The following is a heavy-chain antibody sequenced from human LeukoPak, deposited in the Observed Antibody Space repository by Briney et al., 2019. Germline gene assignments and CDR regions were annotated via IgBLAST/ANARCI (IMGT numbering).Heavy chain of an antibody. Sequence: ASVKVSCKASGYTFTSYDINWVRQATGQGLEWMGWMNPNSGNTGYAQKFQGRVTITRNTSISTAYMELSSLRSEDTAVYYCARGGSGWETLWAFVIWGQGTMVTVSS. CDR2: MNPNSGNT. D-gene: IGHD6-19*01. CDR1: GYTFTSYD. V-gene: IGHV1-8*03. J-gene: IGHJ3*02. CDR3: ARGGSGWETLWAFVI.